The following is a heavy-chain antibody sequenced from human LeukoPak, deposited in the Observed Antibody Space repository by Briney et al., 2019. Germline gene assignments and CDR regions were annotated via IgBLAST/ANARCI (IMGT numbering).Heavy chain of an antibody. J-gene: IGHJ3*02. Sequence: AGGSLRLAWAAAGFTFSSYSMNWVRQAAGKGREWVSYISSSSSTIYYADSVKGRFTISRDNSKNTLYLQMNSLRAEDTAVYYCAKDELCSSTSCYRAFDIWGQGTMVTVSS. CDR3: AKDELCSSTSCYRAFDI. V-gene: IGHV3-48*01. CDR2: ISSSSSTI. D-gene: IGHD2-2*01. CDR1: GFTFSSYS.